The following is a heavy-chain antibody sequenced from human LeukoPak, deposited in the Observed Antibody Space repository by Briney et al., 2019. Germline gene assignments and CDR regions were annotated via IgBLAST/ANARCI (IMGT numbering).Heavy chain of an antibody. J-gene: IGHJ4*02. CDR3: AKAGLVRGGALDS. CDR1: GFTFSSYA. D-gene: IGHD4/OR15-4a*01. V-gene: IGHV3-23*01. Sequence: GSLRLSCAASGFTFSSYAMNWVRQAPGKGLEWVSAITGSGGRTYYADSVKGRFSISRDNSKNTLYLQMNSLRVEDTAVYYCAKAGLVRGGALDSWGQGTLVTVSS. CDR2: ITGSGGRT.